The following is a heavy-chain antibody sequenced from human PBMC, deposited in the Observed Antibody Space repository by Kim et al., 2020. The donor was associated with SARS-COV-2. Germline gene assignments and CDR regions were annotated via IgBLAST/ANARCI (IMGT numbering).Heavy chain of an antibody. V-gene: IGHV4-59*13. D-gene: IGHD3-3*01. J-gene: IGHJ5*02. CDR1: GGSISSYY. CDR2: TYYSGST. CDR3: ARGVTIFGVVISNWFDP. Sequence: SETLSLTCTVSGGSISSYYWSWIRQPPGKGLEWIGYTYYSGSTNYNPSLKSRVTISVDTSKNQFSLKLSSVTAADTAVYYCARGVTIFGVVISNWFDPWG.